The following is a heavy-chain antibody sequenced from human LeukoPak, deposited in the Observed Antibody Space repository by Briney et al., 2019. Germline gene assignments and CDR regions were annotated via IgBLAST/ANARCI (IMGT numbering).Heavy chain of an antibody. CDR2: IKQDGSEK. CDR3: ARDYRGYRAPYYFDY. Sequence: GGSLRLSCAASGFTFGSYWMSWVRQAPGKGLEWVANIKQDGSEKYYVDSVKGRFTISRDNAKNSLYLQMNSLRAEDTAAYYCARDYRGYRAPYYFDYWGQGTLVTVSS. J-gene: IGHJ4*02. CDR1: GFTFGSYW. D-gene: IGHD2-15*01. V-gene: IGHV3-7*01.